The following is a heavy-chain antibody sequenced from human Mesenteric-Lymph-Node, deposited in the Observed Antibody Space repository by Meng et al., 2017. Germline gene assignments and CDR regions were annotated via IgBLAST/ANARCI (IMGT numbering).Heavy chain of an antibody. CDR2: INPNSGGT. CDR3: ARDRCVLGSCYSLDY. J-gene: IGHJ4*02. Sequence: ASVKVSCKTSGYTFTDYDINWVRQAPGQGLEWMGWINPNSGGTNYAQKFQGRVTMTRDTSISTAYMELSRLRSDDTAVYYCARDRCVLGSCYSLDYWGQGTLVTVSS. V-gene: IGHV1-2*02. CDR1: GYTFTDYD. D-gene: IGHD2-15*01.